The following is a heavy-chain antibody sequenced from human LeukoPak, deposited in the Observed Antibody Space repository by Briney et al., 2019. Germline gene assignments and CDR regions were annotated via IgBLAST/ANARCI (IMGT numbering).Heavy chain of an antibody. D-gene: IGHD2-15*01. CDR2: INPNSGGT. CDR3: ARGGVAATDWFDP. V-gene: IGHV1-2*02. CDR1: GYTFTGYY. J-gene: IGHJ5*02. Sequence: ASVKVSCKASGYTFTGYYMHWVRRAPGQGLEWMGWINPNSGGTNYAQKLQGRVTMTRDTSISTAYMELSRLRSDDTAVYYCARGGVAATDWFDPWGQGALVTVSS.